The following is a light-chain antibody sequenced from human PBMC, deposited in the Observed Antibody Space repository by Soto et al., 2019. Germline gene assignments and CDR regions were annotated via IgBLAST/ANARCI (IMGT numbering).Light chain of an antibody. V-gene: IGKV3-15*01. J-gene: IGKJ3*01. CDR1: QSVSNN. CDR3: QQYNNWPPLFT. CDR2: GAS. Sequence: EIVMTQSPATLSVSPGERATLSCRASQSVSNNLAWFQQKPGQAPRLLIYGASTRATGIPARFSGSGSGTDFTLTISSLQSEDFAVYYCQQYNNWPPLFTFVPGTKVDIK.